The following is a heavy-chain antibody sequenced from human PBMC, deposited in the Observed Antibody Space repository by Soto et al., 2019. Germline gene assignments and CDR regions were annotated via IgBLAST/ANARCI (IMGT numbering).Heavy chain of an antibody. J-gene: IGHJ6*02. D-gene: IGHD6-13*01. CDR3: ARTYSSSWYDYYGMDV. CDR2: INAGNGNT. Sequence: QVQLVQSGAEEKKPGASVKVSCKASGYTFTSDAMHWVRQAPGQRLEWMGWINAGNGNTKYSQKFQGRVTITRDTSASTAYMELSSLRSEDTAVYYCARTYSSSWYDYYGMDVWGQGTTVTVSS. V-gene: IGHV1-3*05. CDR1: GYTFTSDA.